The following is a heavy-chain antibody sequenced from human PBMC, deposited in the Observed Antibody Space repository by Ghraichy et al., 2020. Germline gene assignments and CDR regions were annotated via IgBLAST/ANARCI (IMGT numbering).Heavy chain of an antibody. CDR2: SNPNSGDT. Sequence: ASVKVSCKPSGYTFADYIIHWVRQAPGQGLEYMGWSNPNSGDTNCAQKFQGRLTMTRDTSISTAYMELGSLTSDDTAVYYCARDYGGYTYALDYFDPWGQGTLVTVSS. J-gene: IGHJ5*02. CDR1: GYTFADYI. CDR3: ARDYGGYTYALDYFDP. V-gene: IGHV1-2*02. D-gene: IGHD5-18*01.